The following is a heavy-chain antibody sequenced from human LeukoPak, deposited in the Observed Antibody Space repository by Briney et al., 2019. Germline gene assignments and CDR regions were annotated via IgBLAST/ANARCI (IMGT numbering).Heavy chain of an antibody. CDR1: GFTFSSYA. CDR3: ARDRRPTRSSSWYEGFDY. V-gene: IGHV3-23*01. D-gene: IGHD6-13*01. Sequence: QTGGSLRLSCAASGFTFSSYAMSWVRQAPGKGLERVSAISGSGGSTYYADSVKGRFTISRDNSKNTLYLQMNSLRAEDTAVYYCARDRRPTRSSSWYEGFDYWGQGTLVTVSS. CDR2: ISGSGGST. J-gene: IGHJ4*02.